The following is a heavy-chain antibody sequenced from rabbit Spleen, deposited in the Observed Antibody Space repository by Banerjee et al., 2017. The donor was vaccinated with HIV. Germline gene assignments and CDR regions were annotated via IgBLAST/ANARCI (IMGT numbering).Heavy chain of an antibody. J-gene: IGHJ6*01. CDR2: IDTGSSGFT. D-gene: IGHD1-1*01. Sequence: QSLEESGGDLVKPGASLTLTCKASGLDLSSRYWICWVRQAPGKGLEWIACIDTGSSGFTYFATWAKGRFTCSKTSSTTVTLQMTRLTAAETATYFCARDTSSSFSSYGMDLWGQGTLVTVS. V-gene: IGHV1S40*01. CDR1: GLDLSSRYW. CDR3: ARDTSSSFSSYGMDL.